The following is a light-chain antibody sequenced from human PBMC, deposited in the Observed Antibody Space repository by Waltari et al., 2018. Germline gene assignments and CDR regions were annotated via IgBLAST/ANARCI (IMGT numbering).Light chain of an antibody. Sequence: DIVMTQSPDSLAVPLGERATIHCKSSQSVLYSSNNKNYLAWYQQRPGQPPKLLIYWASTRESGVPDRFSGSGSGTDFTLTISSLQAEDVAVYYCQQYYSTPRTFGQGTKVEIE. CDR1: QSVLYSSNNKNY. V-gene: IGKV4-1*01. CDR2: WAS. J-gene: IGKJ1*01. CDR3: QQYYSTPRT.